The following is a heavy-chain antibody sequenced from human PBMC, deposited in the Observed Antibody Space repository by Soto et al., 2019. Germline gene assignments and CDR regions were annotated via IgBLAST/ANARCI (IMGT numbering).Heavy chain of an antibody. CDR1: GGSISSYY. CDR2: ISYSGST. D-gene: IGHD1-26*01. J-gene: IGHJ4*02. Sequence: SETLSLTCTVSGGSISSYYWSWIRQPPGKGLEWIGFISYSGSTNYNASLKSRVSMSVDTSNNRFFLKLNSVTAADTAVYYCAVGITQYQFDYRGQGTLVTVSS. V-gene: IGHV4-59*01. CDR3: AVGITQYQFDY.